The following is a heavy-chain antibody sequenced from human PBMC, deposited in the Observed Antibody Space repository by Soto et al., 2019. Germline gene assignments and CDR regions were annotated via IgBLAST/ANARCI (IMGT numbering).Heavy chain of an antibody. V-gene: IGHV3-48*01. CDR3: ASDGAVAGERYFYGMDV. Sequence: EVQLVESGGGLVQPGESLRVSCAASGFTFSSYAMSWVRQAPGKGLEWLSYISSSGSVIKYADSVKGRFTISRDYAKNSLFLQMNSLSAEDTAVYYCASDGAVAGERYFYGMDVWGQGTTVTVSS. J-gene: IGHJ6*02. CDR1: GFTFSSYA. CDR2: ISSSGSVI. D-gene: IGHD6-19*01.